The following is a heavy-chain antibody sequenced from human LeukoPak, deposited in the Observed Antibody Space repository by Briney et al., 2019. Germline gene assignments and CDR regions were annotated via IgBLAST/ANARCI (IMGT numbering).Heavy chain of an antibody. CDR1: GYTFTSYG. J-gene: IGHJ4*02. Sequence: GASVKVSCKASGYTFTSYGISWVRQAPGQGLEWMGWISGYNGNTDYAQKLQGRVTMTTDTSTNTAYMELRSLRSDDTAVYYCARAHPTVTTSVDYWGQGTLVTVSS. CDR2: ISGYNGNT. D-gene: IGHD4-17*01. V-gene: IGHV1-18*01. CDR3: ARAHPTVTTSVDY.